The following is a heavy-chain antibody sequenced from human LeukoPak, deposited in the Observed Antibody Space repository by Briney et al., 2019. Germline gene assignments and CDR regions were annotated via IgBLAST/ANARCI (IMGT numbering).Heavy chain of an antibody. CDR2: IIPIFGTA. Sequence: ASVKVSFTASGGTFSSYAISWVRQAPGQGLEWMGGIIPIFGTANYAQKFQGRVTITADESTSTAYMELSSLRSEDTAVYYCARVGSIAARPGYYYYYGMDVWGQGTTVTVSS. D-gene: IGHD6-6*01. CDR3: ARVGSIAARPGYYYYYGMDV. J-gene: IGHJ6*02. V-gene: IGHV1-69*13. CDR1: GGTFSSYA.